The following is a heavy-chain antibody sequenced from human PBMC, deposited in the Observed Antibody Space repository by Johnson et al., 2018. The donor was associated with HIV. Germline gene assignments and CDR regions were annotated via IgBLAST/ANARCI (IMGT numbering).Heavy chain of an antibody. CDR3: AKSTRGNCGSCFDI. CDR2: IGGSGGTT. V-gene: IGHV3-53*01. CDR1: GFTVSSNY. J-gene: IGHJ3*02. D-gene: IGHD3-10*01. Sequence: VQLVESGGGLIQPGGSLRLSCAASGFTVSSNYMSWVRQAPGKGLEWVSTIGGSGGTTYYADSVKGRFTISRDNAKKSLYLQMTSLRADDTAVYYCAKSTRGNCGSCFDIWGQGTMVTVSS.